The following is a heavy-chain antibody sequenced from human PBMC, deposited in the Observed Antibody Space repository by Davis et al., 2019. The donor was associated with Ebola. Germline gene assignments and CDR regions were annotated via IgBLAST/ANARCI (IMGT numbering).Heavy chain of an antibody. Sequence: PGGSLRLSCAASGFTFSSYGMHWVRQAPGKGLEWVAVISYDGSNKYYADSVKGRFTISRDNSKNTLYLQMNSLRAEDTAVHYCAKRHVYYYYYGMDVWGQGTTVTVSS. CDR2: ISYDGSNK. CDR3: AKRHVYYYYYGMDV. J-gene: IGHJ6*02. V-gene: IGHV3-30*18. CDR1: GFTFSSYG.